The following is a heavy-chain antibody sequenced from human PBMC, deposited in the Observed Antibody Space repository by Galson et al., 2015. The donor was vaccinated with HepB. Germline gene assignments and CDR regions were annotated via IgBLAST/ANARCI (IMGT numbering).Heavy chain of an antibody. Sequence: SLRLSCAASGFTFSSYAMHWVRQAPGKGLEYVSAISSNGGSTYYADSVKGRFTISRDNSKNTLYLQMSSLRAEDTAVYYCVKGWVGAPTYNWFDPWGQGTLVTVSS. CDR2: ISSNGGST. CDR3: VKGWVGAPTYNWFDP. D-gene: IGHD1-26*01. J-gene: IGHJ5*02. CDR1: GFTFSSYA. V-gene: IGHV3-64D*06.